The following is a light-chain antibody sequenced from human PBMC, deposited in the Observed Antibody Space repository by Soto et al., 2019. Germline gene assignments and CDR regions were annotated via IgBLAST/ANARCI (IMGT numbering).Light chain of an antibody. V-gene: IGKV1-27*01. CDR2: DAS. J-gene: IGKJ1*01. Sequence: DIQMTQSPSSLAASVGDRVTITCRASQGIIEYLAWYQQKPGKAPKLLIYDASTLQSGVPSRFRGSGAGTDLTITITSLQPEDVATYYCQQYNSAPRTFGQGTKVEIK. CDR3: QQYNSAPRT. CDR1: QGIIEY.